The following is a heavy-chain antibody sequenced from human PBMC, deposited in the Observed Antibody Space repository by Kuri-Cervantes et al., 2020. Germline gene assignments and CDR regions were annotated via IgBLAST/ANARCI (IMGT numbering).Heavy chain of an antibody. V-gene: IGHV4-59*13. J-gene: IGHJ6*02. CDR1: GGSISSYY. D-gene: IGHD5-18*01. CDR2: IYYSGST. Sequence: SETLSLTCTVSGGSISSYYWSWIRQPPGKGLEWIGYIYYSGSTNYNPSLKSRVTISVDTSKNQFSLKLSSVTAADTAVYYCARETTDTAMFYYYYGMDVWGQGTTVTVSS. CDR3: ARETTDTAMFYYYYGMDV.